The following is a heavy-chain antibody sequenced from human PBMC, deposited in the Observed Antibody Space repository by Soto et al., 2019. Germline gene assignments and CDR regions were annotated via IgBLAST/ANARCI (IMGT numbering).Heavy chain of an antibody. CDR3: ARVWQIASPFDY. CDR1: GFTFSSYW. V-gene: IGHV3-7*03. D-gene: IGHD2-21*01. Sequence: PGGSLRLSCAASGFTFSSYWMSWVRQAPGKGLEWVANINQDESEKYYVDSVKGRFTISRDNAKNSVYLQIHSPRAEDTAVYFCARVWQIASPFDYWGQGTLVTVS. J-gene: IGHJ4*02. CDR2: INQDESEK.